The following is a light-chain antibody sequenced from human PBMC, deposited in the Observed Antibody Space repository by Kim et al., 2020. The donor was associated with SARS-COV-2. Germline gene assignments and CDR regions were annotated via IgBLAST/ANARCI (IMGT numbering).Light chain of an antibody. V-gene: IGKV3-20*01. CDR1: QSVSSNR. CDR3: QQYGTSPPIT. Sequence: PEERPTLSCRARQSVSSNRLPWYQHKLGQAPRLLVYGTSDGATGIPDRFSGSVCGTDFTLTISRLEPEDSAVYYCQQYGTSPPITFGQGTRLEIK. CDR2: GTS. J-gene: IGKJ5*01.